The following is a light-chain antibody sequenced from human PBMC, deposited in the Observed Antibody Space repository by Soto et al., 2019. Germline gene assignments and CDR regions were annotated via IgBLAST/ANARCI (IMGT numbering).Light chain of an antibody. V-gene: IGLV1-51*01. Sequence: QSVLTQPPSVSAAPGQKVTISCSGSSSNIGNNYVSWYQQLPGTAPKLLIHANNKRPSGIPDRFPGSKSGTSATLGITGLQTGDEADYYCGTWDSSLSAVVFGGGTKLTVL. CDR1: SSNIGNNY. J-gene: IGLJ2*01. CDR2: ANN. CDR3: GTWDSSLSAVV.